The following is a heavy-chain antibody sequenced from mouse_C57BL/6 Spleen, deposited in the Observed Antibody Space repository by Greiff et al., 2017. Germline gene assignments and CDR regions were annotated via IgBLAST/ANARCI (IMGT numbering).Heavy chain of an antibody. CDR3: TSRIRLNDFGY. CDR2: ILPGSGST. J-gene: IGHJ2*01. CDR1: GYTFTGYW. Sequence: VQLQQSGAELMKPGASVKLSCKASGYTFTGYWIEWVQQRPGHGLEWIGEILPGSGSTNYNEKFKGKATFTADTSSNTSCMQLSSLTTEDSSIYCCTSRIRLNDFGYWGQGATLTVST. D-gene: IGHD2-12*01. V-gene: IGHV1-9*01.